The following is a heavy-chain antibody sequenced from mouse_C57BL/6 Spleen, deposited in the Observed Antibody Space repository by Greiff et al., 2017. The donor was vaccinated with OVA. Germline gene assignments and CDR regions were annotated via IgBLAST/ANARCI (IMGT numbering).Heavy chain of an antibody. CDR2: CTMYSDAT. Sequence: QVQLQQSGAESVRPGSSVKSSCKDSYFAFMASAMHWVKQRPGHGLEWIGSCTMYSDATEYSENFKGKATLTANTSSSTAYMERSSLTSEDSAVYYCAKEAFDCFFSFAYWGQKTLVSVST. CDR1: YFAFMASA. CDR3: AKEAFDCFFSFAY. V-gene: IGHV1-49*01. J-gene: IGHJ3*01. D-gene: IGHD2-4*01.